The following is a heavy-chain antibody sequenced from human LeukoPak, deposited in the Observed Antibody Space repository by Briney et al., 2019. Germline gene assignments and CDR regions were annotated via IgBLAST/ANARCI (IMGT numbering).Heavy chain of an antibody. J-gene: IGHJ4*02. V-gene: IGHV3-33*01. CDR1: GFTYSSYG. CDR2: IWYDGSDK. CDR3: ARVPIWFGELSFDY. Sequence: GGSLRLSCAASGFTYSSYGMHWVRQAPGKGLEWVAVIWYDGSDKYYADSVKGRFTISRDNSKNTLSLQMNSLRAEDKAVYYCARVPIWFGELSFDYWGQGTLVTVSS. D-gene: IGHD3-10*01.